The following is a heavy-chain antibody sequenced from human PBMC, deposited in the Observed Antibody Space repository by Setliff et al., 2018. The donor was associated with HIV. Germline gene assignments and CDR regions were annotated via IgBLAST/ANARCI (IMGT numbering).Heavy chain of an antibody. V-gene: IGHV4-39*01. D-gene: IGHD2-21*01. Sequence: PSETLSLTCSVSGVSINRTDHYWGWIRQSPGKRLEWIGSVSQSGSTYYNPSVKSRITISVDRSKNLFSLKLISVTAADQGVYYCARVPVAGANWFDPWGLGTLVTVSS. CDR2: VSQSGST. J-gene: IGHJ5*02. CDR3: ARVPVAGANWFDP. CDR1: GVSINRTDHY.